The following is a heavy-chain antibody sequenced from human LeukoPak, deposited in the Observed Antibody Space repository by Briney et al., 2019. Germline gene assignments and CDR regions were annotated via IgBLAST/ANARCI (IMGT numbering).Heavy chain of an antibody. J-gene: IGHJ4*02. CDR1: GGSVSSGSYY. V-gene: IGHV4-61*01. CDR3: AIVGTYSSGWYDY. CDR2: AHHRGST. Sequence: SSETLSLTRTVSGGSVSSGSYYWSWIRQPPGKGLEWIGYAHHRGSTNYNPSLKSRVPISVDTSKNQFSLKLNSVTAADTAVYYCAIVGTYSSGWYDYWGQGTLVTVSS. D-gene: IGHD6-19*01.